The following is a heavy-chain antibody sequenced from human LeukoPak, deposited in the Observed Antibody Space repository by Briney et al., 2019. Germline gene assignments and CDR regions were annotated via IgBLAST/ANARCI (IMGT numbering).Heavy chain of an antibody. J-gene: IGHJ5*02. CDR2: IYHSGST. CDR3: ARDLSQSNSGGWFDP. Sequence: MPSQTLSLTCTVSGGSISSGGYYWSWIRQPPGKGLEWIGYIYHSGSTYYNPSLKSRVTISVDRSKNQFSLKLSSVTAADTAVYYCARDLSQSNSGGWFDPWGQGTLVTVSS. D-gene: IGHD3-10*01. V-gene: IGHV4-30-2*01. CDR1: GGSISSGGYY.